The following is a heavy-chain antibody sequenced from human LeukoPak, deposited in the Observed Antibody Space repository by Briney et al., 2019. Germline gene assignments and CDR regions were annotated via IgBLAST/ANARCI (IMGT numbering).Heavy chain of an antibody. CDR2: ISSSSSYI. V-gene: IGHV3-21*01. D-gene: IGHD3-9*01. CDR1: GFTFSSYS. Sequence: GGSLRLSCAASGFTFSSYSMNWVRQAPGKGLEWVSSISSSSSYIYYADSVKGRFTISRDNAKNTLYLQMNSLRAEDTAVYYCARHDILTAYDYWGQGTLVTVSS. J-gene: IGHJ4*02. CDR3: ARHDILTAYDY.